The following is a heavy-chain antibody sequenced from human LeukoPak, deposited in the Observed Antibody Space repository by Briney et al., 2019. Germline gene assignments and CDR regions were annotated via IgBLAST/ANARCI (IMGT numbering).Heavy chain of an antibody. V-gene: IGHV4-30-4*01. Sequence: SETPSLTCIVSGDSISSGNYYWSWIRQPPGKGLEWIGYISNRGSDFYNPSFENRVTISVDTSKNQFSLKLKSVTVTDTAVYYCARKSATWSNWFDPWGQGNLVTVSS. CDR1: GDSISSGNYY. CDR3: ARKSATWSNWFDP. D-gene: IGHD2-8*02. J-gene: IGHJ5*02. CDR2: ISNRGSD.